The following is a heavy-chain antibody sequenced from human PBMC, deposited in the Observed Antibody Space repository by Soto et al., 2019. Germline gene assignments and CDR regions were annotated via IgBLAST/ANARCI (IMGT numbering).Heavy chain of an antibody. D-gene: IGHD2-2*01. V-gene: IGHV4-4*02. CDR1: GGSISSSNW. J-gene: IGHJ5*02. CDR2: IYHSGST. Sequence: QVQLQKSGPGLVKPSGTLSLTCAVSGGSISSSNWWSWVRQPPGKGLEWIGEIYHSGSTNYNPSLKSRVTISVDKSKNQFSLKLSSVTASDRAVYYCARAIVVVPPGDWFDPWGQGTLVTVSS. CDR3: ARAIVVVPPGDWFDP.